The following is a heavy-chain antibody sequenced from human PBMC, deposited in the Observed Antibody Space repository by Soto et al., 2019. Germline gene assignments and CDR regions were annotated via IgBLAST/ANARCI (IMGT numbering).Heavy chain of an antibody. Sequence: ETLSLTCAVSGYSISSGYYWGWIRQPPGKGLEWIGSIYHSGSTYYNPSLKSRVTISVDTSKNQFSLKLSSVTAADTAVYYCARGIIAARQNFDYWGQGTLVTVSS. V-gene: IGHV4-38-2*01. CDR1: GYSISSGYY. J-gene: IGHJ4*02. D-gene: IGHD6-6*01. CDR3: ARGIIAARQNFDY. CDR2: IYHSGST.